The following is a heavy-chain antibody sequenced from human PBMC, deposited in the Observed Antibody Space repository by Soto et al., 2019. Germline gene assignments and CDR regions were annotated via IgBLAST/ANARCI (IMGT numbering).Heavy chain of an antibody. D-gene: IGHD2-2*01. CDR2: ISPNSDTT. CDR1: GGTFSSYA. Sequence: QVQLVQSGAEVKKPGSSVKVSCKASGGTFSSYAISWVRQAPGQGLEWMGGISPNSDTTNYAQKYQGRITITADASTSTAYMELSSRRCEDTDVYYCARSQGSSTSLEIYYYYYYGMDVWGQGTTVPVSS. CDR3: ARSQGSSTSLEIYYYYYYGMDV. J-gene: IGHJ6*02. V-gene: IGHV1-69*01.